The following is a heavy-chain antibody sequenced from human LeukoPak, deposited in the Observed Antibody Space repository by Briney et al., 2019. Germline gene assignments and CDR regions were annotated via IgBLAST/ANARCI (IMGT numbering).Heavy chain of an antibody. D-gene: IGHD6-13*01. CDR1: AFTFSSYS. Sequence: PGGSLRLSCAASAFTFSSYSMNWVRQAPGKGLEWVAVISYDGSNKYYADSVKGRFTISRDNSKNTLYLQMNSLGAEDTAVYYCAKGHSSSWLFDYWGQGTLVTVSS. CDR2: ISYDGSNK. CDR3: AKGHSSSWLFDY. J-gene: IGHJ4*02. V-gene: IGHV3-30*18.